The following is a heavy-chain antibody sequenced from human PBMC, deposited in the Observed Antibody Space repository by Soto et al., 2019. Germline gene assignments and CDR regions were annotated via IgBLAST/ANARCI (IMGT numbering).Heavy chain of an antibody. CDR2: IYYGGSI. CDR3: TGAYYDVSGYSLDP. Sequence: SETLSLTCAVSGGSISSAGYSWSWIRQPPGKGLEWIGYIYYGGSINYNPSLKSRVIISVDTAKNQFSLRLSSVSAADTAVYYCTGAYYDVSGYSLDPWGQGTSVTVSS. CDR1: GGSISSAGYS. V-gene: IGHV4-61*08. J-gene: IGHJ5*02. D-gene: IGHD3-22*01.